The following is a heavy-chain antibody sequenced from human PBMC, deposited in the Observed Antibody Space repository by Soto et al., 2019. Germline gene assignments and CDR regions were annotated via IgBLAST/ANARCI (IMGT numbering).Heavy chain of an antibody. J-gene: IGHJ6*02. CDR1: GFTFSSYA. CDR3: ARDRYSSGLAPRYYYYGMDV. V-gene: IGHV3-30-3*01. Sequence: PGGSLRLSCAASGFTFSSYAMHWVRQALGKGLEWVAVISYDGSNKYYADSVKGRYTISRDNSKNTLYLQMNSLRAEDTAVYYCARDRYSSGLAPRYYYYGMDVWGQGTTVTVSS. CDR2: ISYDGSNK. D-gene: IGHD6-19*01.